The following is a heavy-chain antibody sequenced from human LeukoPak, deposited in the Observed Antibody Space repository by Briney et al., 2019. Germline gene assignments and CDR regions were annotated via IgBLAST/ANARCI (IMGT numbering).Heavy chain of an antibody. J-gene: IGHJ4*02. CDR1: GYTFPGYA. D-gene: IGHD1-26*01. V-gene: IGHV1-8*01. CDR2: MNPNSGNT. Sequence: ASVKVSCKPSGYTFPGYATNWVRQATGQGLEWMGWMNPNSGNTGYTQKFQGRVTISRNTSITTAYMELSSLRSEDTGVYYCARGPKWTGRYYCFDYWGQGTLVTVSS. CDR3: ARGPKWTGRYYCFDY.